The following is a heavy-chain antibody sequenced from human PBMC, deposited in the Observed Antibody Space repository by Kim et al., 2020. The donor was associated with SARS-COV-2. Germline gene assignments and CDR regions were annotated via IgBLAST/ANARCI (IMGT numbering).Heavy chain of an antibody. D-gene: IGHD2-2*01. Sequence: GGYLRLSCAASGFTFSSYAMHWVRQATGKGLEWVAVISYDGSNKFYADSVKGRFTISRDNSKNTLYLQMNSLRAEDTAVYYCAREADIVVVPANKYYYGMDVWGQGTTVTVSS. V-gene: IGHV3-30*04. CDR1: GFTFSSYA. CDR2: ISYDGSNK. CDR3: AREADIVVVPANKYYYGMDV. J-gene: IGHJ6*02.